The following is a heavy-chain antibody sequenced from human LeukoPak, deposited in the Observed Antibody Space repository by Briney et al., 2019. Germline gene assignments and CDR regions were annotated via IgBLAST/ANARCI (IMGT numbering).Heavy chain of an antibody. CDR1: GFTFSDFW. D-gene: IGHD4-11*01. Sequence: GGSLRLSCAASGFTFSDFWMTWVRQAPGKGLEWVANIDEEGGEKYYVDSVKGRFTISRDNTKNSIYQQMNSLRAEDTAVYYCAKRRDYISSWGQGTLVTVSS. CDR3: AKRRDYISS. CDR2: IDEEGGEK. V-gene: IGHV3-7*01. J-gene: IGHJ5*02.